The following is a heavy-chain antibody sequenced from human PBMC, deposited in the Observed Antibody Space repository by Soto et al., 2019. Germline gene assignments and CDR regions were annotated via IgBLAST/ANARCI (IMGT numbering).Heavy chain of an antibody. CDR1: GFTFRTFA. CDR2: INGSGGRT. CDR3: AKGGFDDYYYYAMDV. D-gene: IGHD3-9*01. V-gene: IGHV3-23*01. Sequence: VQLLESGGRSVQPGGSLRLSCAAAGFTFRTFAMNWVRQAPGKGLEWVSGINGSGGRTYYSDSVKGRFTLSRDNTKNTLYLQMNSLRPEDTAVYYCAKGGFDDYYYYAMDVWGQGTTVTVSS. J-gene: IGHJ6*02.